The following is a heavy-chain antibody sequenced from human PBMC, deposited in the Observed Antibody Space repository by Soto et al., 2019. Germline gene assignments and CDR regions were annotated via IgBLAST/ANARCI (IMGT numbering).Heavy chain of an antibody. CDR2: IDPSDSYT. D-gene: IGHD3-22*01. J-gene: IGHJ4*02. CDR1: GYSFTSYW. Sequence: GESLKISCKGSGYSFTSYWISWVRQMPGKGLEWMGRIDPSDSYTNYSPSFQGHVTISADKSISTAYLQWSSLKASDTAMYYCARHGRDHYGSSGYYPFDYWGQGTLVTVSS. V-gene: IGHV5-10-1*01. CDR3: ARHGRDHYGSSGYYPFDY.